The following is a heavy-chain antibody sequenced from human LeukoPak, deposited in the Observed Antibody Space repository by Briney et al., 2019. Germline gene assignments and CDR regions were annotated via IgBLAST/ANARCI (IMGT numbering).Heavy chain of an antibody. CDR1: GFTFSSYD. J-gene: IGHJ6*02. V-gene: IGHV3-30*18. D-gene: IGHD5-18*01. Sequence: PGGSLRLSCAASGFTFSSYDMHWVRQAPGKGLEWVAVISYDGSNKYYADSVKGRFTISRDKSKNTLYLEMNSLRVEDTAVYYCAKNGRGYSYDYHYGMDVWGQGTTVTVSS. CDR2: ISYDGSNK. CDR3: AKNGRGYSYDYHYGMDV.